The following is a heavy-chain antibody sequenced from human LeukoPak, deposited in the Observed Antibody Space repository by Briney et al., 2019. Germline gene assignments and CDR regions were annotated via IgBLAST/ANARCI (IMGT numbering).Heavy chain of an antibody. V-gene: IGHV4-59*01. CDR1: GGSISSYY. CDR2: IYYSGST. J-gene: IGHJ4*02. Sequence: PSETLSLTCTVSGGSISSYYWSWIQQPPGKGLEWIGYIYYSGSTNYNPSLKSRVTISVDTSKNQFSLKLSSVTAADTAVYYCARAAYYYDSSGYYLYYFDYWGQGTLVTVSS. CDR3: ARAAYYYDSSGYYLYYFDY. D-gene: IGHD3-22*01.